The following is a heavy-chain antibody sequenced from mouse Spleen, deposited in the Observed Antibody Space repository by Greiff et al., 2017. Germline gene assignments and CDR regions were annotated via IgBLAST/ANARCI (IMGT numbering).Heavy chain of an antibody. V-gene: IGHV5-17*01. CDR2: ISSGSSTI. Sequence: EVKLVESGGGLVKPGGSLKLSCAASGFTFSDYGMHWVRQAPEKGLEWVAYISSGSSTIYYADTVKGRFTISRDNAKNTLFLQMTSLRSEDTAMYYCAKNYYGSSWGYAMDYWGQGTSVTVSS. D-gene: IGHD1-1*01. CDR3: AKNYYGSSWGYAMDY. CDR1: GFTFSDYG. J-gene: IGHJ4*01.